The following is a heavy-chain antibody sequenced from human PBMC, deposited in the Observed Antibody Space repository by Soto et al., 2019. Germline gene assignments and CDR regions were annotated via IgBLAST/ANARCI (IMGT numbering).Heavy chain of an antibody. J-gene: IGHJ4*02. V-gene: IGHV4-30-4*01. CDR1: GGSISSGNFY. Sequence: QLQESGPGLVRPSETLSLTCTVSGGSISSGNFYWSWIRQPPGKGLEWIGYIYFSGSTSYSPSLKSRLTISLNTSNNQFSLKLTSVTAADTAVYYCAHDSQGGNTYFDLWGQGALVTVSS. CDR3: AHDSQGGNTYFDL. D-gene: IGHD1-7*01. CDR2: IYFSGST.